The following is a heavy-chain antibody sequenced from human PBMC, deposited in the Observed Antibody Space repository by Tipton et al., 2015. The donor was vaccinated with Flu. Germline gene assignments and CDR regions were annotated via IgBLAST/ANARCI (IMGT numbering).Heavy chain of an antibody. CDR1: GGSIDNSGYY. CDR2: VYYSGST. Sequence: TLSLTCAVSGGSIDNSGYYWGWIRQPPGKGLEWVGSVYYSGSTYYNPSLKSRVTISVDTSKSQFSLMLRSVTAADTAVYFCARLSYYDVDLKNFYFDYWGQGALVTVSS. J-gene: IGHJ4*02. V-gene: IGHV4-39*01. D-gene: IGHD1-26*01. CDR3: ARLSYYDVDLKNFYFDY.